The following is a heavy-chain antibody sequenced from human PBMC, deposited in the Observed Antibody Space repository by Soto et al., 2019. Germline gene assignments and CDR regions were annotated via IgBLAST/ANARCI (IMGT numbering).Heavy chain of an antibody. CDR3: ALAGVLGTQSIEYPIDF. CDR2: LRAGGGIT. J-gene: IGHJ6*04. D-gene: IGHD6-13*01. Sequence: GGYLRLSCAASGVTLSSYSMRWVRPAPGKGLEWVSALRAGGGITFYADSVKGRFTISRDDSKRTLSLQMNSPRAEDTAAYYRALAGVLGTQSIEYPIDFWGKGTTVTVSS. V-gene: IGHV3-23*01. CDR1: GVTLSSYS.